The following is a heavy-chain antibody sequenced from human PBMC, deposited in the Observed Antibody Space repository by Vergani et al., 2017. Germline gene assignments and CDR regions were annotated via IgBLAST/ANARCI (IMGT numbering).Heavy chain of an antibody. CDR1: GGSISSSSYY. J-gene: IGHJ4*02. Sequence: QLQLQESGPGLVKPSETLSLTCTVSGGSISSSSYYWGWIRQPPGKGLEGIGSIYYSGSTSYNPSLKSRVTISVDTSKNQFSLKLSSVTAADTAVYYCARDRYGSGYDPMYYWGQGTLVTVSS. CDR3: ARDRYGSGYDPMYY. V-gene: IGHV4-39*07. D-gene: IGHD5-12*01. CDR2: IYYSGST.